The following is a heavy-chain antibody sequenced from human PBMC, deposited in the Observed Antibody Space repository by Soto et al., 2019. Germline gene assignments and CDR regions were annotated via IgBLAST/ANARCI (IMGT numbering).Heavy chain of an antibody. D-gene: IGHD3-10*01. V-gene: IGHV1-69*02. CDR2: IIPMLGMS. J-gene: IGHJ4*02. Sequence: QVQLVQSGAEVKKPGSSVKVSCKASGDTFNFYTISWVRQAPGQGLEWMGRIIPMLGMSNYAQKLQDRVTIIADKSTSTDYMQLSSLRSADTAIYYCATSYGSGSRPFDYWGQGTLVTVSS. CDR3: ATSYGSGSRPFDY. CDR1: GDTFNFYT.